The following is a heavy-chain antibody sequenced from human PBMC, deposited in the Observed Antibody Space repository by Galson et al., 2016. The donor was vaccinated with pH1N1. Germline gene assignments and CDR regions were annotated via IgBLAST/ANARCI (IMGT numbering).Heavy chain of an antibody. CDR1: GFTFSNYW. V-gene: IGHV3-7*01. CDR2: IKEDGSET. CDR3: ARAIGSRSAY. Sequence: SLRLSCAASGFTFSNYWMHWVRQVPGKGLEWVANIKEDGSETYYVGSVRGRFTISRGNAKNSLYLQMNSLRDEDTALYYCARAIGSRSAYWGQGTLVTVSS. D-gene: IGHD3-16*02. J-gene: IGHJ4*02.